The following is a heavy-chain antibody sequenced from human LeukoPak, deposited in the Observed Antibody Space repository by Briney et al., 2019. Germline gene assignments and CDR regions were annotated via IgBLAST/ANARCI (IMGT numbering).Heavy chain of an antibody. D-gene: IGHD3-10*01. CDR2: ISRSGITI. J-gene: IGHJ5*02. V-gene: IGHV3-11*01. CDR3: ARDASPAAYNGNWFDP. Sequence: GGSLRLSVPASGFTFSDYYMNWIRQPPGKGLEWFSYISRSGITISYADSVKGRFTISRDNAKNSLYLQMNSLRAEDTAVYFCARDASPAAYNGNWFDPWGQGTLVTVSS. CDR1: GFTFSDYY.